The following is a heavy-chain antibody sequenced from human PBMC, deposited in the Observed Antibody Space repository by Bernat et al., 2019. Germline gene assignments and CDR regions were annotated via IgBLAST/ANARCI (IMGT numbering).Heavy chain of an antibody. CDR2: INHDSSGT. Sequence: EVQLVESGGGVVQPGRSLRLSCAPSGFIFHAYVMHWVRQAPGMGLEWVSRINHDSSGTSYADSVRGRFTISRDNSKNSLYLQMNSLRVEDTALYYCVKDNANWAFDYWGRGTLVTVSS. V-gene: IGHV3-43*02. D-gene: IGHD1-1*01. CDR3: VKDNANWAFDY. J-gene: IGHJ4*02. CDR1: GFIFHAYV.